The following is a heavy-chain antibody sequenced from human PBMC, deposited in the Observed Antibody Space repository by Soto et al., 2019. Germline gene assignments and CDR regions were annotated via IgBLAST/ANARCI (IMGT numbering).Heavy chain of an antibody. V-gene: IGHV4-30-4*01. J-gene: IGHJ4*02. D-gene: IGHD5-18*01. CDR3: ARGRGYSYGYGLDY. Sequence: QVQLQESGPGLVKPSQTLSLTCTVSGGSISSGDYYWSWIRQPPGKGLEWIGYIYYSGSTYYNPSLKSRVTISVDTSKNQVALKLSSVTAADTAVYYCARGRGYSYGYGLDYWGQGTLVTVSS. CDR2: IYYSGST. CDR1: GGSISSGDYY.